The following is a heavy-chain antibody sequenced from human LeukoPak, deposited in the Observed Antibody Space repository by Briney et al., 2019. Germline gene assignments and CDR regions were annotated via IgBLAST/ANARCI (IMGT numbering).Heavy chain of an antibody. J-gene: IGHJ5*02. Sequence: SETLSLTCTVSGGSINYWSWIRQPPGKGLEWIGYIYNSGTTNYNPSLKSRVTISVDTSKNQFSLKLSSVTAADTAVYYCARDYVLYYDILTGYSSGGFDPWGQGTLVTVSS. CDR2: IYNSGTT. CDR3: ARDYVLYYDILTGYSSGGFDP. CDR1: GGSINY. V-gene: IGHV4-59*01. D-gene: IGHD3-9*01.